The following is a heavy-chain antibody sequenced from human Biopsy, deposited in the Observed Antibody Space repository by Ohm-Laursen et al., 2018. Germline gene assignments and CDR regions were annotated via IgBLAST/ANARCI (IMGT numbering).Heavy chain of an antibody. CDR1: GGSISSYY. CDR2: IYYTGST. J-gene: IGHJ2*01. V-gene: IGHV4-59*08. Sequence: PSETLSLTCTVSGGSISSYYWSWIRQPPGQGLEWIGYIYYTGSTNYNPSLKSRVTISVDTSMNHLSLRLTPVTAADTAVYYCARHAPSYSGSYWRYFDLWGRGTLVTVSS. D-gene: IGHD1-26*01. CDR3: ARHAPSYSGSYWRYFDL.